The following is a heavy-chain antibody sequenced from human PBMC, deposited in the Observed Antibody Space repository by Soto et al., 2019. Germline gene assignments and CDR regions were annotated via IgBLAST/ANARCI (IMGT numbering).Heavy chain of an antibody. V-gene: IGHV1-46*01. CDR1: GYTFTSYY. J-gene: IGHJ3*02. D-gene: IGHD2-2*02. Sequence: ASVKVSCKASGYTFTSYYMHWVRQAPGQGLEWMGIINPSGGSTSYAQKFQGRVTMTRDTSTSTVYMELSSLRSEDTAVYYCASRYCSSTRCYMGAGAFEIWGQGTMVTVSS. CDR3: ASRYCSSTRCYMGAGAFEI. CDR2: INPSGGST.